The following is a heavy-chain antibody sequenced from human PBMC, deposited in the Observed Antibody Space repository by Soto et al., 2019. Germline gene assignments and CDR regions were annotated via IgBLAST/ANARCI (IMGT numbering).Heavy chain of an antibody. CDR2: IFYSGST. Sequence: SEALSLTCTVSGVSINTNNYYWGWVRQPPGKGLEWIGNIFYSGSTFYNPSLRSRLTISVDTSKNQFSLRLNSVTAADAAVYYCAGFVVPASRNTGFDYWGQGTLVTVSS. J-gene: IGHJ4*02. V-gene: IGHV4-39*01. CDR3: AGFVVPASRNTGFDY. CDR1: GVSINTNNYY. D-gene: IGHD2-15*01.